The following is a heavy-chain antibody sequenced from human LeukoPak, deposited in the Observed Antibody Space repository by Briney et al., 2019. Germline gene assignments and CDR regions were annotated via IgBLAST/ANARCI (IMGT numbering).Heavy chain of an antibody. CDR3: AKGDGIMITSGGLDY. CDR1: GFTFSSYA. J-gene: IGHJ4*02. D-gene: IGHD3-16*01. Sequence: PGGSLRLSCAASGFTFSSYAMSWVRQAPGKGLEWVSAISGSGGSTYYADSVKGRFTISRDNSKNALYLQMNSLRAEDTAVYYCAKGDGIMITSGGLDYWGQGTLVTVSS. CDR2: ISGSGGST. V-gene: IGHV3-23*01.